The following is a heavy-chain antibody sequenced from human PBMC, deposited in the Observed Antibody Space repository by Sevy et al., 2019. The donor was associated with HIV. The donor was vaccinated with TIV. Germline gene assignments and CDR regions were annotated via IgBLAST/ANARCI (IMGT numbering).Heavy chain of an antibody. J-gene: IGHJ6*02. D-gene: IGHD2-2*02. CDR3: ATWRGYCSSTSCYIYYYYGMDV. Sequence: ASVKVSCKVSGYTLTELSMHWVRQAPGKGLEWMGGFDPEDGETIYAQKFQGRVTMTEDTSTDTAYMELSSLRSEDTAVYYCATWRGYCSSTSCYIYYYYGMDVWGQGTTVTVSS. CDR1: GYTLTELS. CDR2: FDPEDGET. V-gene: IGHV1-24*01.